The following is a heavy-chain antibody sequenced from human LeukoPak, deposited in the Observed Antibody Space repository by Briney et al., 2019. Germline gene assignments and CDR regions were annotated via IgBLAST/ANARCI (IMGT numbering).Heavy chain of an antibody. CDR2: IIPIFGTA. D-gene: IGHD2-2*01. CDR3: ARDAAPAYYYYGMDV. V-gene: IGHV1-69*01. Sequence: SVKVSCKASGGTFSSYAISWVRQAPGQGLEWMGGIIPIFGTANYAQKFQGRVTITADESTSTAYMELRSLRSDDTAVYYCARDAAPAYYYYGMDVWGQGTTVTVSS. J-gene: IGHJ6*02. CDR1: GGTFSSYA.